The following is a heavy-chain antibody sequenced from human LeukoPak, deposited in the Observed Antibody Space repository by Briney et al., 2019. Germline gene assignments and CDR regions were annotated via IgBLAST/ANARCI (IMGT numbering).Heavy chain of an antibody. Sequence: PSETLSLTCTVSGGSISSSSYYWGWIRQPPGKGLEWIGSIYYSGSTYYNPSLKSRVTISVDTSKNQFSLKLSSVTAADTAVYYCARGRRTQHWGQGTLVTVSS. V-gene: IGHV4-39*01. CDR1: GGSISSSSYY. J-gene: IGHJ1*01. CDR3: ARGRRTQH. CDR2: IYYSGST. D-gene: IGHD1-14*01.